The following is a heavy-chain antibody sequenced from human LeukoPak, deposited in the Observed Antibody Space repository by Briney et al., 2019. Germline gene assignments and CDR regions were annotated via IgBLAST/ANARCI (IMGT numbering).Heavy chain of an antibody. Sequence: GGSLRLSCAASGFTVSSNYMNWVRQAPGKGLEWVSVIYSGGSTYYADSVKGRFTISRDNSKNTLYLQMNSLRAEDTAVYYCAKLLVDEIDAFDIWGQGTMVTVSS. CDR1: GFTVSSNY. CDR2: IYSGGST. D-gene: IGHD2-8*02. CDR3: AKLLVDEIDAFDI. J-gene: IGHJ3*02. V-gene: IGHV3-53*01.